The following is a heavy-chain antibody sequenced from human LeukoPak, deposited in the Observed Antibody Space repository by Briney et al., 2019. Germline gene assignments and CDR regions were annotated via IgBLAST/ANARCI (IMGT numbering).Heavy chain of an antibody. CDR3: ARVSRYYYDNRISYYYYYYMDV. Sequence: SETLSLTCAVYGGSFSGYYWSWIRQPPGKGLEWIGEINHSGSTNYNPSLKSRVTISVDTCKNQFSLKLSSVTAADTAVYYCARVSRYYYDNRISYYYYYYMDVWGKGTTVTVSS. D-gene: IGHD3-22*01. J-gene: IGHJ6*03. CDR2: INHSGST. V-gene: IGHV4-34*01. CDR1: GGSFSGYY.